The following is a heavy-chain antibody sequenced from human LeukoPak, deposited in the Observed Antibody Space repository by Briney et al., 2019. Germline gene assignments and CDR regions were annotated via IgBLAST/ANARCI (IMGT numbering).Heavy chain of an antibody. CDR1: GFTFSSYS. CDR3: SGAFLAY. Sequence: GGSLRLSCAASGFTFSSYSMNWVRQAPGKGLEWVGHINSKTDGGTTNYAAPVKGRFTISRDDSKNTVYLQMNSLKTEDTAVYYCSGAFLAYWGQGTLVTVSS. V-gene: IGHV3-15*01. D-gene: IGHD2-21*01. J-gene: IGHJ4*02. CDR2: INSKTDGGTT.